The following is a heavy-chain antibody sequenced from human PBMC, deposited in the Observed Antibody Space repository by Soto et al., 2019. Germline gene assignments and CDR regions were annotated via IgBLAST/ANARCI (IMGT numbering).Heavy chain of an antibody. CDR1: GFIFDDFA. J-gene: IGHJ4*02. V-gene: IGHV3-9*01. D-gene: IGHD3-3*01. Sequence: EAQLVESGGGLVQPGRSLRLSCAGSGFIFDDFAIHWVRQAPGKGLEWVSGISWNSDSIGYADSVKGRFTISRDNAKNALYLQMNSLRVEDTALCYCTKVGGLYDFWSGPLHFDLWGQGTLVTVSS. CDR3: TKVGGLYDFWSGPLHFDL. CDR2: ISWNSDSI.